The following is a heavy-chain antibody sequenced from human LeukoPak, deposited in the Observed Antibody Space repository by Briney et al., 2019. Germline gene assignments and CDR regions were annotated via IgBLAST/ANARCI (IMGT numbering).Heavy chain of an antibody. D-gene: IGHD1-26*01. CDR3: ARGSPGWFDY. J-gene: IGHJ5*01. CDR1: GFTFSNFW. V-gene: IGHV3-74*01. CDR2: LQSDESGR. Sequence: GGSLRLSCAASGFTFSNFWMHWVRQGPGKGLEWISRLQSDESGRNSADSVKGRFTVSRDNTKNTLYLQMSSLRVEDTADYYCARGSPGWFDYWGQGTLVTVSS.